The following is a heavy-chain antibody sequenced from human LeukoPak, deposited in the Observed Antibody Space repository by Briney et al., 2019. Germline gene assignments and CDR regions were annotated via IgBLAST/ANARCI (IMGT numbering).Heavy chain of an antibody. V-gene: IGHV3-21*01. J-gene: IGHJ6*02. Sequence: PGGSLRLSCAASGFTFSTYSMNWVRQAPGKGLEWVSSISSSSIYIYYADSVKGRFTISRDNAKDSLYLQMNSLRAEDTAVYYCARVVDCSSTSCYYYYGMDVWGQGTTVTVSS. CDR2: ISSSSIYI. CDR1: GFTFSTYS. CDR3: ARVVDCSSTSCYYYYGMDV. D-gene: IGHD2-2*01.